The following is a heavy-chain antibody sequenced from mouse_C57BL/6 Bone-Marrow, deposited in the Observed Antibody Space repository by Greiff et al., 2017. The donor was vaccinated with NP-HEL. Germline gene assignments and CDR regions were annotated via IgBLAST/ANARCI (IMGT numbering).Heavy chain of an antibody. D-gene: IGHD1-1*01. V-gene: IGHV1-64*01. Sequence: QVQLQQPGAELVKPGASVKLSCKASGYTFTSYWMHWVKQRPGQGLEWIGMIHPNSGSTNYNEKFKSKATLTVDKSSSTAYMQLSSLTSEDSAVYYCARNPFTTVVGRGFAYWGQGTLVTVSA. CDR2: IHPNSGST. J-gene: IGHJ3*01. CDR1: GYTFTSYW. CDR3: ARNPFTTVVGRGFAY.